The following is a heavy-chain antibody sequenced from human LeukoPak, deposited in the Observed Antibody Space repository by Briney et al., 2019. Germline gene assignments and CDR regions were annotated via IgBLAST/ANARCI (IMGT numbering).Heavy chain of an antibody. J-gene: IGHJ4*02. CDR2: IYHSGST. CDR3: ARGWEVYAPDY. Sequence: SETLSLTCTVSGDYISSSTYYWGWIRQPPGKGLEWIGYIYHSGSTYYNPSLKSRVTISVDRSKNQFSLKLSSVTAADTAVYYCARGWEVYAPDYWGQGTLVTVSS. D-gene: IGHD5/OR15-5a*01. V-gene: IGHV4-30-2*01. CDR1: GDYISSSTYY.